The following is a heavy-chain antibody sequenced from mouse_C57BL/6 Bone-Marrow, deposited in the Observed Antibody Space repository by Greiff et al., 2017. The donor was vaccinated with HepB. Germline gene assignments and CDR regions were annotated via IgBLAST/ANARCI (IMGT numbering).Heavy chain of an antibody. Sequence: EVHLVESGPGLVKPSQSLSLTCSVTGYSITSGYYWNWIRQFPGNKLEWMGYISYDGSNNYNPSLKNRISITRDTSKNQFFLKLNSVTTEDTATYYCARDYYGSSYGYYYAMDYWGQGTSVTVSS. J-gene: IGHJ4*01. V-gene: IGHV3-6*01. CDR1: GYSITSGYY. CDR2: ISYDGSN. D-gene: IGHD1-1*01. CDR3: ARDYYGSSYGYYYAMDY.